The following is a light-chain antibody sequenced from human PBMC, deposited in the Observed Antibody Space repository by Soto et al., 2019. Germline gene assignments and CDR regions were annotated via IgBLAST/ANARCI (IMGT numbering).Light chain of an antibody. J-gene: IGLJ1*01. V-gene: IGLV2-18*02. CDR2: EVT. Sequence: QSVLTQPPSVSGSPGQSVTISCTGTSSDIGKYDRVSWYQQSPGTAPKLIIYEVTNRPSGVPARVSGSKSGNTASLTISGLQAEDEADYYCSSYISTSRYVFGAGTKVTVL. CDR3: SSYISTSRYV. CDR1: SSDIGKYDR.